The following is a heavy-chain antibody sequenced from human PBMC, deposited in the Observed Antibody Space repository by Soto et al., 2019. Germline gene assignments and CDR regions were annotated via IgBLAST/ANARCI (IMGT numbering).Heavy chain of an antibody. D-gene: IGHD2-2*01. CDR1: GGSISSSSYY. J-gene: IGHJ5*02. CDR3: ASHTWGRQRGWFDP. V-gene: IGHV4-39*01. CDR2: IYYSGST. Sequence: QLQLQESGPGLVKPSETLSLTCTVSGGSISSSSYYWGWIRQPLGKGLEWIGSIYYSGSTYYNPSLKSRVTISVDTSKNQFSLKLSSVTAADTAVYYCASHTWGRQRGWFDPWGQGTLVTVSS.